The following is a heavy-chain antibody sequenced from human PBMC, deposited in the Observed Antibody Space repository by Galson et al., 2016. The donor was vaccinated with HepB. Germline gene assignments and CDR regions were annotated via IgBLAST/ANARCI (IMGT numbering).Heavy chain of an antibody. CDR2: IWYDGSNK. D-gene: IGHD3-3*01. J-gene: IGHJ4*02. CDR3: ARAIGDFWSGYSPHFDY. V-gene: IGHV3-33*01. CDR1: GFTFSSYG. Sequence: SLRLSCAASGFTFSSYGMHWVRQAPGKGLEWVAVIWYDGSNKYYADSVKGRFTISRDSFKNTLYLQMNSLRAEDTAVYYCARAIGDFWSGYSPHFDYWGQGTLVTVSS.